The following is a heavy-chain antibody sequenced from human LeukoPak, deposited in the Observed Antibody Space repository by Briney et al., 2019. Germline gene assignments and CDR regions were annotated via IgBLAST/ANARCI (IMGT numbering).Heavy chain of an antibody. Sequence: PSETLSLTCVVSGGPIHSVNWWSWVRQPPGKGLEWIGDIYHSGSTNYNPSLKSRVTMSVDKSKNQFSLKLRSVTAADTAVYYCARSDRSGWYSGEVFDIWGQGTMVTVSS. V-gene: IGHV4-4*02. J-gene: IGHJ3*02. CDR3: ARSDRSGWYSGEVFDI. D-gene: IGHD6-19*01. CDR2: IYHSGST. CDR1: GGPIHSVNW.